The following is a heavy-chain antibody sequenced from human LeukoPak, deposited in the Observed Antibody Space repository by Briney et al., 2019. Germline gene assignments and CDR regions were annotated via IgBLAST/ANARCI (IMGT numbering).Heavy chain of an antibody. CDR2: INPSGGST. J-gene: IGHJ3*02. V-gene: IGHV1-46*01. CDR3: ARDSGYSSSSSDAFDI. Sequence: ASVKVSCKASGYTFTSYYMHWVRQAPGQGLEWMGIINPSGGSTSYAQKFHGRVTMTRDTSTSTVYMKLSSLRSEDTAVFYCARDSGYSSSSSDAFDIWGQGTMVTASS. D-gene: IGHD6-6*01. CDR1: GYTFTSYY.